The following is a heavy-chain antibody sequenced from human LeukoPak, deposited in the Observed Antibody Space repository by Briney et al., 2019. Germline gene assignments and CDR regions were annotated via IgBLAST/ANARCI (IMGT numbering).Heavy chain of an antibody. CDR2: IRYDGGKK. Sequence: GGSLRLSCAASGFTFSSYGMHWVRQAPGKGLEWVTFIRYDGGKKSYADSVKGRFTISRDNSKNTVYLQMNSLRAEDTAVYYCAKDGDGVGYYSSYYNHMDVWGKGTSVTISS. D-gene: IGHD3-22*01. CDR1: GFTFSSYG. CDR3: AKDGDGVGYYSSYYNHMDV. V-gene: IGHV3-30*02. J-gene: IGHJ6*03.